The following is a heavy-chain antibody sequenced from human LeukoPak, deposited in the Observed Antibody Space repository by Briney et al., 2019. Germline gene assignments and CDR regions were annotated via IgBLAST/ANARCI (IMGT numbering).Heavy chain of an antibody. D-gene: IGHD6-6*01. Sequence: GGSLRLSCSASEFISSYYTMTWVRQALGKGLEWLSSISDSGSAIYYADSVRGRFTISRDNAKNSLYLQMNSLRAEDMALYYCAKAARQYYYYYYMDVWGKGTTVTVSS. CDR3: AKAARQYYYYYYMDV. V-gene: IGHV3-48*04. J-gene: IGHJ6*03. CDR1: EFISSYYT. CDR2: ISDSGSAI.